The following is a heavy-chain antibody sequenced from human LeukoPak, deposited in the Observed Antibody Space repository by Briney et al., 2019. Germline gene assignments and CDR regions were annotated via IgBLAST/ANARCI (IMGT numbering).Heavy chain of an antibody. CDR3: ARKRDYGDYLFDY. V-gene: IGHV3-48*02. D-gene: IGHD4-17*01. J-gene: IGHJ4*02. CDR2: ISSSSTI. CDR1: GFTFSSYS. Sequence: GGSLRLSCAASGFTFSSYSMNWVRQAPGKGLEWVSYISSSSTIYYADSVKGRFTISRDNAKNSPYLQMNSLRDEDTAVYYCARKRDYGDYLFDYWGQGTLVTVSS.